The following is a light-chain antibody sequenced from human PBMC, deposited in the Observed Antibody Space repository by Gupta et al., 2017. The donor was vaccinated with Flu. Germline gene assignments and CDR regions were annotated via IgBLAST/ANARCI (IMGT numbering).Light chain of an antibody. CDR1: QGIYNC. V-gene: IGKV1-39*01. Sequence: DIEMTQSPSSLSASVGDRVISTCRASQGIYNCLNWYQQLPGEAPKLLISEASSLQSGVPSRFSGSASGTDFTLTISSLQPEDFATYHCQQTYNVPYSFGQGTKVDIK. J-gene: IGKJ2*03. CDR3: QQTYNVPYS. CDR2: EAS.